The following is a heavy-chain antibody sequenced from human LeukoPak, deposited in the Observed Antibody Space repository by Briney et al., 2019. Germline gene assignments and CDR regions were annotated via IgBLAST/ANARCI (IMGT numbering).Heavy chain of an antibody. V-gene: IGHV3-21*01. CDR2: ISSSSSYI. D-gene: IGHD3-22*01. J-gene: IGHJ3*02. CDR1: GFTFSSYW. Sequence: GGSLRLSCAASGFTFSSYWMNWVRQAPGKGLEWVSSISSSSSYIYYADSVKGRFTISRDNAKNSLYLQMNSLRAEDTAVYYCARGVVVITSFAFDIWGQGTMVTVSS. CDR3: ARGVVVITSFAFDI.